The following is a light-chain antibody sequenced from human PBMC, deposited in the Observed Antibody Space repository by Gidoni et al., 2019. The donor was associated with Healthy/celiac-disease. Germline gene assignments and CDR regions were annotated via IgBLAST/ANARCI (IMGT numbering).Light chain of an antibody. V-gene: IGKV3-20*01. CDR1: QSVSSSY. Sequence: EIVLTQSPGTLSLCPGERATLSCRASQSVSSSYLAWYQQKPGLAPRLLIYGAASRATGIPARFSGSGSGTDFTLTISRLEPEDFAVYYCQQYGSSPPYTFGQGTKLEIK. J-gene: IGKJ2*01. CDR2: GAA. CDR3: QQYGSSPPYT.